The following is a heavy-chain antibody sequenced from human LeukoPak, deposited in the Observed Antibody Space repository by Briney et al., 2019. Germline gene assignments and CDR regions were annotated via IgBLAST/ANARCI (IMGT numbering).Heavy chain of an antibody. V-gene: IGHV3-33*01. CDR1: GFTFRRYG. D-gene: IGHD3-10*01. CDR3: ARDKDGSGSYTHWFDP. J-gene: IGHJ5*02. Sequence: GRSLRLSCAASGFTFRRYGMHRGPQAPGKGLGRGAVIWYDGSNKYYADSVKGRFTISRDNSKNTLYLHMNSLRAEDTAEYYCARDKDGSGSYTHWFDPWGQGTVVTVSS. CDR2: IWYDGSNK.